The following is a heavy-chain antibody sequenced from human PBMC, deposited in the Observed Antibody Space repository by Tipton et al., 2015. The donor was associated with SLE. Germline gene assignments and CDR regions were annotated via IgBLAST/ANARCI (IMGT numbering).Heavy chain of an antibody. CDR1: GGSISSGGYY. CDR2: IYYSGNT. V-gene: IGHV4-31*03. Sequence: TLSLTCTVSGGSISSGGYYWSWIRQHLGKGLEWIGYIYYSGNTYYNPSLKSRVTISVDTSKNQFSLKLSSVTAADTAVYYCARHSDTSGYYYYGMDVWGQGTTVTVSS. J-gene: IGHJ6*02. CDR3: ARHSDTSGYYYYGMDV. D-gene: IGHD3-22*01.